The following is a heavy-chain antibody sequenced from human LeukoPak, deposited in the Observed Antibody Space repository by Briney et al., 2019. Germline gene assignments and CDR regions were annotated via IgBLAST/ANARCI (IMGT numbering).Heavy chain of an antibody. CDR2: ISAYNGNT. CDR3: ARFNPIKGFDY. D-gene: IGHD5-24*01. CDR1: GYSFTNYG. V-gene: IGHV1-18*01. J-gene: IGHJ4*02. Sequence: ASVKVSCKASGYSFTNYGISWVRQAPGQGLEWMGWISAYNGNTNYAQKLQGGVTVTTDTSTSTTYMHLRSLRSDDTAVYYCARFNPIKGFDYWGQGTLVTVSS.